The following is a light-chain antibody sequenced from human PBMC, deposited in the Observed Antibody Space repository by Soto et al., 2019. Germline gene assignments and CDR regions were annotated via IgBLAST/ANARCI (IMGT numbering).Light chain of an antibody. J-gene: IGKJ2*01. Sequence: DFQMTQSPFTLSASLGDSVTIXXRASQSISSWLAWYQQKPGKAPKIXIYDASSLESGVPSRFSGSGSGTEFTLTISSLQPDDFATYYCQQYKSYSYTFGQGTKVDIK. CDR3: QQYKSYSYT. CDR1: QSISSW. V-gene: IGKV1-5*01. CDR2: DAS.